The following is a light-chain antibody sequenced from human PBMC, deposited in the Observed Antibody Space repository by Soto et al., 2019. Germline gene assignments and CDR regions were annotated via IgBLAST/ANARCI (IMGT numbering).Light chain of an antibody. Sequence: EIVMTQSPATLSLSPGERATLSCRASQSLTNSFIAWYQQKPGQAPRLLIYGASNRATGIPARFSGSGSGTDFTLTISNLEPEDFAVYYCQQHSHWPPWTFGQGTKVDIK. CDR1: QSLTNSF. CDR2: GAS. J-gene: IGKJ1*01. V-gene: IGKV3-11*01. CDR3: QQHSHWPPWT.